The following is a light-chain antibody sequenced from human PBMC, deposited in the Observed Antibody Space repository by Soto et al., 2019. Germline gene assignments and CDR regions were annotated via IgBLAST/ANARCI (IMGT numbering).Light chain of an antibody. Sequence: NFMLTQPHSVSESPGKTVTISCTRSSGSIASNYVQWYQQRPGSAPTPVIYEDNERPPGVPDRFSGSIDSYSNSASLTISGLKTDDEADYYCQSYHSGNVVFGGGTKLTVL. CDR1: SGSIASNY. V-gene: IGLV6-57*04. J-gene: IGLJ2*01. CDR3: QSYHSGNVV. CDR2: EDN.